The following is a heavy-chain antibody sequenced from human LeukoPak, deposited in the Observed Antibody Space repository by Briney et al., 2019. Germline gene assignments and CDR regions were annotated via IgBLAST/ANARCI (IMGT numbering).Heavy chain of an antibody. CDR3: ARVKRGERPTYAFDY. D-gene: IGHD3-10*01. Sequence: ASVKVSCKASGYTFNGYYIHWVRQAPGQGLEWMGYINPYSSGTNYAQKFQGRVTMTRDTSISTAYMELSRLRSDDTAVYYCARVKRGERPTYAFDYWGQGTLVTVSS. V-gene: IGHV1-2*02. CDR2: INPYSSGT. CDR1: GYTFNGYY. J-gene: IGHJ4*02.